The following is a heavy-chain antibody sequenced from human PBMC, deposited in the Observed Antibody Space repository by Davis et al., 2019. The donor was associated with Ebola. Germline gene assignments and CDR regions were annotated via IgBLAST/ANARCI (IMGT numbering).Heavy chain of an antibody. J-gene: IGHJ6*02. CDR1: GYTFTGYY. CDR3: ARAPVDTADDYYYYYGMDV. D-gene: IGHD5-18*01. CDR2: IIPIFGTA. Sequence: SVKVSCKASGYTFTGYYMHWVRQAPGQGLEWMGGIIPIFGTANYAQKFQGRVTITADESTSTAYMELSSLRSEDTAVYYCARAPVDTADDYYYYYGMDVWGQGTTVTVSS. V-gene: IGHV1-69*13.